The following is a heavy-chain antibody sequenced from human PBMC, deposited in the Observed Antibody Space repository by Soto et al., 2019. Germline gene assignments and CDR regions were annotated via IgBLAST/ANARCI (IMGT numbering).Heavy chain of an antibody. CDR2: IYYTGNT. Sequence: QVQLQESGPGLVKPSQTLSLTCTVSGGSISSGGTGSYWTWIRQLPGKCLEWIGYIYYTGNTDYNRSHKSRPTISIDTSENQFSLTLTSVTDADTAVYFCASGHDAYKVRYWGQGTLVTVSS. CDR3: ASGHDAYKVRY. J-gene: IGHJ4*02. V-gene: IGHV4-31*03. D-gene: IGHD1-1*01. CDR1: GGSISSGGTGSY.